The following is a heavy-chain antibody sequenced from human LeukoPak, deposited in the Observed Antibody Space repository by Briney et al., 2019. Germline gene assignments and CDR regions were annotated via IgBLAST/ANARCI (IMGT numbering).Heavy chain of an antibody. CDR3: ARDAAGLL. Sequence: GGSLRLSCVASGFNFNSYYMQWVRHAPGKGLVWVSRINSDGSITSYADSVRGRFTVSRDNAKNTQYLEMNSLRAEDTAVYYCARDAAGLLWGQGTMVTVSS. J-gene: IGHJ3*01. V-gene: IGHV3-74*01. D-gene: IGHD3-22*01. CDR2: INSDGSIT. CDR1: GFNFNSYY.